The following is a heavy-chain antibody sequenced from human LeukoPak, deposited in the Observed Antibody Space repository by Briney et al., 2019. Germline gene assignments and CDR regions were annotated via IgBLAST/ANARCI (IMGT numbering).Heavy chain of an antibody. D-gene: IGHD2-21*02. J-gene: IGHJ4*02. CDR2: ISAYNGNT. V-gene: IGHV1-18*01. CDR1: GYTFTSYG. CDR3: ARDYLAYYGGDCYSGYDY. Sequence: ASVKVSCKASGYTFTSYGISWVRQAPGQGLEWMGWISAYNGNTNYAQKLQGRVTMTTDTSTSTAYMELRSLRSDDTAVYYCARDYLAYYGGDCYSGYDYWGQGTLVTVSS.